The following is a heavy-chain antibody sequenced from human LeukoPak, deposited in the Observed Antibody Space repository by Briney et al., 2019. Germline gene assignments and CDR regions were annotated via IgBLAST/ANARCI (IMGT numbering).Heavy chain of an antibody. CDR2: INHSGST. V-gene: IGHV4-39*07. CDR3: ARNITIFGVVKS. J-gene: IGHJ4*02. D-gene: IGHD3-3*01. CDR1: GGSISSGDYY. Sequence: SETLSLTCTVSGGSISSGDYYWSWIRQPPGKGLEWIGEINHSGSTNYNPSLKSRVTISLDTSKNQFSLKLSSVTAADTAVYYCARNITIFGVVKSRGQGTLVTVSS.